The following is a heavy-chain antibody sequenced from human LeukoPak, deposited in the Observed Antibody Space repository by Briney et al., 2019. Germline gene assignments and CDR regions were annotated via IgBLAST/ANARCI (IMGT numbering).Heavy chain of an antibody. Sequence: GGSLRLSCAASGFTFSSYSMNWVRQAPGKGLEWVSSISSSSSYIYYADSVKGRSTISRDNAKNSLYLQMNSLRAEDTAVYYCATAAVVFRAEYFHHWGQGTLVAVSS. J-gene: IGHJ1*01. CDR3: ATAAVVFRAEYFHH. CDR2: ISSSSSYI. D-gene: IGHD6-13*01. CDR1: GFTFSSYS. V-gene: IGHV3-21*01.